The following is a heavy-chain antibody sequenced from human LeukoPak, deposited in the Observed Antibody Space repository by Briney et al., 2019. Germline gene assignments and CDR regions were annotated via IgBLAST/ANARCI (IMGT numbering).Heavy chain of an antibody. Sequence: SETLSLICTVSGGGIGSYFWSWIRQPPGKGLEWIGHLYNGGLTDYSPSLRSRVTISVDTPENQFSLRLHSVTAADTAVNYCARHPRNGHFDSWGPGALVIVSS. CDR3: ARHPRNGHFDS. CDR2: LYNGGLT. CDR1: GGGIGSYF. J-gene: IGHJ4*02. D-gene: IGHD4-11*01. V-gene: IGHV4-59*08.